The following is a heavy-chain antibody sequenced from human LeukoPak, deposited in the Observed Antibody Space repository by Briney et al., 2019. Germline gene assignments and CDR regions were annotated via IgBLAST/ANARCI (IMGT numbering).Heavy chain of an antibody. CDR2: IYHSGST. J-gene: IGHJ3*02. CDR3: AREVAVFDI. Sequence: SETLSLTCTVSGGSISSYYWSWIRQPPGKGLEWIGYIYHSGSTYYNPSLKSRVTISVDRSKNQFSLKLSSVTAADTAVYYCAREVAVFDIWGQGTMVTVSS. V-gene: IGHV4-59*12. CDR1: GGSISSYY. D-gene: IGHD6-19*01.